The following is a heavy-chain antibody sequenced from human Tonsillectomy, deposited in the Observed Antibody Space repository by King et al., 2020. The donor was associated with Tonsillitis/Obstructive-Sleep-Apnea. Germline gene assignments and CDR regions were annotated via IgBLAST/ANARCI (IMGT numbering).Heavy chain of an antibody. V-gene: IGHV4-59*01. CDR1: CGSISSSY. D-gene: IGHD6-13*01. J-gene: IGHJ4*02. CDR3: ARVLAAAGTGPLYYFDY. CDR2: IYYSGST. Sequence: VQLQESGPGLVKPSETLSLTCTVSCGSISSSYWSWLRQPPGKGLGWIWAIYYSGSTNYNPSLKRRVTISVDTPKNHFSLKLSSVTAADTAVYYCARVLAAAGTGPLYYFDYWGQGTLVTVSS.